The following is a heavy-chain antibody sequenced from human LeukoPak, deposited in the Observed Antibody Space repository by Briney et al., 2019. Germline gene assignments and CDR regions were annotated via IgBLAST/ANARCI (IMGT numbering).Heavy chain of an antibody. CDR2: IYPGDPDT. CDR1: GYSFPIYW. Sequence: GESLKISCEASGYSFPIYWIAWVRQAPGKGLEWMGNIYPGDPDTRYSPSFRGQVTISVDKSVSTAYLHFSSLRASDTAIYYCARNPRLDFWGQGTPVTV. J-gene: IGHJ4*02. V-gene: IGHV5-51*01. CDR3: ARNPRLDF.